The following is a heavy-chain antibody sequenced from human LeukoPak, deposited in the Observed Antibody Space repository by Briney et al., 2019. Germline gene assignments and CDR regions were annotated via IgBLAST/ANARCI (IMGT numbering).Heavy chain of an antibody. V-gene: IGHV4-59*08. Sequence: SETLSLTCTVSGGSISSYYWSWIRQPPGKGLEWIGYIYYSGSTNYNPSLKSRVTISVDTSKNQFSLKLSSVTAADTAVYYCARGLYGHYYDSSGYRLDYWGQGTLVTVSS. CDR1: GGSISSYY. J-gene: IGHJ4*02. CDR2: IYYSGST. D-gene: IGHD3-22*01. CDR3: ARGLYGHYYDSSGYRLDY.